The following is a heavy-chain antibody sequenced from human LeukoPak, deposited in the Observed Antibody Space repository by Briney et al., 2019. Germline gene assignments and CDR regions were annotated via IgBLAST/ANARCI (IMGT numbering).Heavy chain of an antibody. V-gene: IGHV7-4-1*02. CDR2: INTNTGNP. D-gene: IGHD3-16*02. CDR1: GYTFTSYA. J-gene: IGHJ4*02. Sequence: ASVKVSCKASGYTFTSYAMNWVRQAPGQGLEWMGWINTNTGNPTYAQGFTGRFVFSLDTSVSTACLQISSLKAEDTAVYYCARTYRLDYDYVWGSYRYDFDYWGQGTLVTVSS. CDR3: ARTYRLDYDYVWGSYRYDFDY.